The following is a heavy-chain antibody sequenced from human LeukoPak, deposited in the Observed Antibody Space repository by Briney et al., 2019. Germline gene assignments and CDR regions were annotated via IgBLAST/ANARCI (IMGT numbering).Heavy chain of an antibody. CDR3: ARGGITIFGGIIYQDY. CDR2: INWNGRST. V-gene: IGHV3-20*04. CDR1: GFTFDDYG. J-gene: IGHJ4*02. D-gene: IGHD3-3*01. Sequence: GGSLRLSCAASGFTFDDYGMSWVRQAPGKGLEWVSGINWNGRSTGYADSVKGRFTISRDNAKNSLYLQMNSRRAEDTAFYYCARGGITIFGGIIYQDYWGQGTLVTVSS.